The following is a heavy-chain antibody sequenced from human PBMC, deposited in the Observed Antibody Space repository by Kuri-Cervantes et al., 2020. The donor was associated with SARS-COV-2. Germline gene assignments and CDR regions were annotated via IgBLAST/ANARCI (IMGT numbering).Heavy chain of an antibody. CDR2: IKQDGSEK. CDR3: AKELIQLWGPDY. CDR1: GFTFSSYW. Sequence: GESLKISCAASGFTFSSYWMSWVRQAPGKGLEWVANIKQDGSEKYYVDSVKGRFTISRDNAKNSLYLQMNSLRAEDTAVYYCAKELIQLWGPDYWGQGTLVTVSS. V-gene: IGHV3-7*01. J-gene: IGHJ4*02. D-gene: IGHD5-18*01.